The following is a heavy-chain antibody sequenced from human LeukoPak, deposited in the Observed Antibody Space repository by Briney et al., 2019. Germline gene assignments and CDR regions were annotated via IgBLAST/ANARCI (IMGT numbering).Heavy chain of an antibody. Sequence: SQTLSLTCTVSGGSISSGGYYWSWIRQHPGKGLEWIGYIHYSGSTYYNPSLKSRLTISVDTSKKQFSLKLSYVTAADTAVYYCARDVVVTSSPDAFDIWGQGTMVTVS. J-gene: IGHJ3*02. V-gene: IGHV4-31*03. CDR2: IHYSGST. D-gene: IGHD2-21*02. CDR1: GGSISSGGYY. CDR3: ARDVVVTSSPDAFDI.